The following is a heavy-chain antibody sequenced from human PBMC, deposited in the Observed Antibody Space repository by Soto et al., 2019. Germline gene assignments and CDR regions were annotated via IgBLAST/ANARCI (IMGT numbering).Heavy chain of an antibody. V-gene: IGHV1-2*04. D-gene: IGHD6-13*01. CDR3: AREAAGTALTFDY. Sequence: ASVKVSCKASGYTFTGYYMHWVRQAPGQGLEWMGWINPNSGGTNYAQKFQGWVTMTRDTSISTAYMELSRLRSDDTAVYYCAREAAGTALTFDYWGQGNLVTVSS. CDR2: INPNSGGT. J-gene: IGHJ4*02. CDR1: GYTFTGYY.